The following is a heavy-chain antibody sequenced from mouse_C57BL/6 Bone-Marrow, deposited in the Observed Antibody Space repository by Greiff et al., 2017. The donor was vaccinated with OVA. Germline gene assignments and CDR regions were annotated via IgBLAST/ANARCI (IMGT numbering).Heavy chain of an antibody. CDR1: GFTFSSYA. J-gene: IGHJ1*03. CDR2: ISDGGSYT. V-gene: IGHV5-4*01. Sequence: EVKVVESGGGLVKPGGSLKLSCAASGFTFSSYAMSWVRQTPEKRLEWVATISDGGSYTYYPDNVKGRFTISRDNAKNNLYLQMSHLKSEDTAMYDCARDTTAAYWYFDVWGTGTTVTVSS. CDR3: ARDTTAAYWYFDV. D-gene: IGHD1-2*01.